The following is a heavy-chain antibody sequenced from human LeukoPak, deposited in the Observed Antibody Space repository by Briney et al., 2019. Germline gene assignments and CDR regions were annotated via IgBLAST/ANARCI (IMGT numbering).Heavy chain of an antibody. CDR2: IRQDGSEK. CDR1: GFTFSSYW. V-gene: IGHV3-7*04. Sequence: GGSLRLSCAASGFTFSSYWMSWVRQAPGKGLEWVANIRQDGSEKYYVDSVKGRFTISRDNAKNSLYLQMNSLRAEDTAVYYCARNLELRYFDWSPSTDWFDPWGQGTLVTVSA. D-gene: IGHD3-9*01. J-gene: IGHJ5*02. CDR3: ARNLELRYFDWSPSTDWFDP.